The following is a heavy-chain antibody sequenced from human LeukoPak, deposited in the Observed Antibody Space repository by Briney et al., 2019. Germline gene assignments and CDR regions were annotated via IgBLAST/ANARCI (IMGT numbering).Heavy chain of an antibody. Sequence: GGSLRLSCAASGFTFSDYYMTWIRQAPGRGLVWISYINGSSSDTKYADSVKGRFTISRDNAKNSLYLLMNSLRAEDTAVYYCARRGTTYCTVDSCHPNWFDPWGQGALVTVSS. CDR3: ARRGTTYCTVDSCHPNWFDP. J-gene: IGHJ5*02. D-gene: IGHD2-15*01. CDR1: GFTFSDYY. V-gene: IGHV3-11*03. CDR2: INGSSSDT.